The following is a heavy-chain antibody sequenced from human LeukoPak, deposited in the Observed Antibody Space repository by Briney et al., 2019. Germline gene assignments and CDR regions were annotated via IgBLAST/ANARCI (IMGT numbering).Heavy chain of an antibody. Sequence: PGGSLRLSCAASGFTFSSYAMSWVRQTPGKGLEWVSAISGSGGSTYYADSVKGRFTISRDNSKNTLYLQMNSLRAEDTAVYYCAKVRQYCSSTSRYKYYFDYWGQGTLVTVSS. CDR3: AKVRQYCSSTSRYKYYFDY. J-gene: IGHJ4*02. V-gene: IGHV3-23*01. CDR2: ISGSGGST. CDR1: GFTFSSYA. D-gene: IGHD2-2*02.